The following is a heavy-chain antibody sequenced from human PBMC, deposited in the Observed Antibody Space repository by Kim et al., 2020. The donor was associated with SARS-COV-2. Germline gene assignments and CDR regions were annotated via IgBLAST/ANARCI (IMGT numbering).Heavy chain of an antibody. V-gene: IGHV3-30*02. Sequence: DSVKGRFTDSRNNSKNTRYLQISSLRTEDTAIYYCAKPRSTGYKGWYLDLWGRGTLVTVSS. CDR3: AKPRSTGYKGWYLDL. J-gene: IGHJ2*01. D-gene: IGHD3-22*01.